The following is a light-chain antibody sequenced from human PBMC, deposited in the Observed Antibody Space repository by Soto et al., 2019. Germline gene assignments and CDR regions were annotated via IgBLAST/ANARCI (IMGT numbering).Light chain of an antibody. CDR1: SSDVGAYNY. Sequence: QSALTQPRSVSGSPGQSVTISCTGTSSDVGAYNYVSWYQQHPDKAPKVMIYDVSKRPSGVPDRFSGSKSANTASLTISGLQAEDEADYYCCSYAGSYSYVFGTGTKLT. CDR3: CSYAGSYSYV. J-gene: IGLJ1*01. V-gene: IGLV2-11*01. CDR2: DVS.